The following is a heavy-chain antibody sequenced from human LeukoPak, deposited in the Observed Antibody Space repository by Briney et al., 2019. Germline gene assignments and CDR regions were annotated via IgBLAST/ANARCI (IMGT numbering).Heavy chain of an antibody. J-gene: IGHJ4*02. Sequence: PGGSLRLSCAASGFTFSSYSMNWVRQAPGEGLEWVSSISSSSSYIYYADSVKGRFTISRDNAKNSLYLQMNSLRAEDTAVYYCARVGSLVHYFDYWGQGTLVTVSS. V-gene: IGHV3-21*01. CDR2: ISSSSSYI. CDR1: GFTFSSYS. D-gene: IGHD2-8*02. CDR3: ARVGSLVHYFDY.